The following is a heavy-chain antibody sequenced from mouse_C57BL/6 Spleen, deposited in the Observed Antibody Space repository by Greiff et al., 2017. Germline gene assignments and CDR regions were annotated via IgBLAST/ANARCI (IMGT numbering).Heavy chain of an antibody. D-gene: IGHD1-1*01. J-gene: IGHJ2*01. CDR1: GYTFTSYW. V-gene: IGHV1-52*01. Sequence: QVQLQQPGAELVRPGSSVKLSCKASGYTFTSYWMHWVKQRPIQGLEWIGNIDPSDSETHYNQKFKDKATLTVDKSSSTAYMQLSSLTSEDSAVYYCAREGTTVGADYFDYWGQGTTLTVSS. CDR3: AREGTTVGADYFDY. CDR2: IDPSDSET.